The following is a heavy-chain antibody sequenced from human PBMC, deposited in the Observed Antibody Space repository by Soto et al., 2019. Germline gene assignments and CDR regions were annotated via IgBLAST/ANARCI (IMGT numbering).Heavy chain of an antibody. CDR3: ARDRSNHDY. CDR1: CYTFTSYC. V-gene: IGHV1-18*01. Sequence: XSVKVSCKASCYTFTSYCISWVRQAPGQXXXXXXXXRXXXGNXXYEXXXXXXVKXXXXXXXSKAYMGLRRLRSDDTAVYYCARDRSNHDYWGQGTLVTVYS. CDR2: XRXXXGNX. J-gene: IGHJ4*02.